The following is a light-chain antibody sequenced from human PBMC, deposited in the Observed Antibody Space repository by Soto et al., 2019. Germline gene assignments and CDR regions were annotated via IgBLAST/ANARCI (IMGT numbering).Light chain of an antibody. V-gene: IGKV3-11*01. CDR1: QSVSGF. CDR3: QQRSEWRT. Sequence: EIVLTQSPATLSLSPGERATLSCRASQSVSGFLAWFQQKPGQAPSLLIYDASKRATGIPARFSGSGFGTAYTLTIISLELEDFAVYYCQQRSEWRTFGQGTKVDIK. J-gene: IGKJ1*01. CDR2: DAS.